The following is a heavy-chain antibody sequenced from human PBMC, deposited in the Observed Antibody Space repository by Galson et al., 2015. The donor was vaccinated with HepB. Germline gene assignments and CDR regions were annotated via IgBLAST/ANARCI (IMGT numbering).Heavy chain of an antibody. CDR3: AKDPGSVYLAPAALDY. Sequence: SLRLSCAASGFTFSSYGMHWVRQAPGKGLEWVAVISYDGSNKYYADSVKGRFTISRDNSKNTLYLQMNSLRAEDTAVYYCAKDPGSVYLAPAALDYWGQGTLVTVSS. J-gene: IGHJ4*02. CDR2: ISYDGSNK. V-gene: IGHV3-30*18. CDR1: GFTFSSYG. D-gene: IGHD6-13*01.